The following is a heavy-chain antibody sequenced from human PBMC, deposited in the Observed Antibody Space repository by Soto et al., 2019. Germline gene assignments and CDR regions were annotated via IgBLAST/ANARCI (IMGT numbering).Heavy chain of an antibody. Sequence: SETLSLTCTVSGASVSSGIYYWSWMRQPPGKGLEWIGYIYYSGSTNYNPSLKSRVTISVDTSKNQFSLKLSSVTAADTAVYYCARDSNRLAVAGPYYYYRMDVWGQGTTVTVS. CDR2: IYYSGST. J-gene: IGHJ6*02. CDR3: ARDSNRLAVAGPYYYYRMDV. D-gene: IGHD6-19*01. V-gene: IGHV4-61*01. CDR1: GASVSSGIYY.